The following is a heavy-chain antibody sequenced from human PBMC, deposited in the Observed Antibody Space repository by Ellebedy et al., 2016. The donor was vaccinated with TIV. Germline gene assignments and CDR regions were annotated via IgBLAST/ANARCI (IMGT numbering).Heavy chain of an antibody. D-gene: IGHD3-22*01. Sequence: SETLSLXXTVSGGSISRNYWSWIRQPPGKGLEWIGDTYYSGRTNYNPSLKSRVTISVVTSKNQFSLKLSSVTAADTAVYYCARDRMYYYDSSGSYSYYGMDVWGQGTTVTVSS. CDR2: TYYSGRT. J-gene: IGHJ6*02. CDR1: GGSISRNY. V-gene: IGHV4-59*01. CDR3: ARDRMYYYDSSGSYSYYGMDV.